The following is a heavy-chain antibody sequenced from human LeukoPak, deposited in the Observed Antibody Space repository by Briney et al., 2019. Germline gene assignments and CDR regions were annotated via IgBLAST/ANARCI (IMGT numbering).Heavy chain of an antibody. CDR3: ARVYSSGSYMGFDY. Sequence: KSSETLSLTCTVSGGSFSSGGYYWTWIRQPAGKGLGWIGHVYTSGSTNYNPSLKSRVTISLGTSKNQFSLKLNSVTAADTAVYYCARVYSSGSYMGFDYWGQGTLVTVSS. D-gene: IGHD3-22*01. V-gene: IGHV4-61*09. J-gene: IGHJ4*02. CDR1: GGSFSSGGYY. CDR2: VYTSGST.